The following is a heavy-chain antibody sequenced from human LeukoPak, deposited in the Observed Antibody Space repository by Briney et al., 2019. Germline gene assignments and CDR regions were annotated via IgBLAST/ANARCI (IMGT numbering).Heavy chain of an antibody. CDR1: GGSISGNY. CDR2: IYSSGTT. CDR3: ARHLGTGYLIYFDF. J-gene: IGHJ4*02. Sequence: SETLSLTCTVSGGSISGNYWSWIRQPPGKGLEWIGYIYSSGTTAYNPSLKSRVTMSGDTSKNQFSLKLTSVTAADTAVYYCARHLGTGYLIYFDFWGQGTLVTVSS. D-gene: IGHD2-8*02. V-gene: IGHV4-59*08.